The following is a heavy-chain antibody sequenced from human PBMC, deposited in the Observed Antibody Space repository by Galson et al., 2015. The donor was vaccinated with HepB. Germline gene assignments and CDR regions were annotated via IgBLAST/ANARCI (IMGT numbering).Heavy chain of an antibody. CDR2: INAGNGNT. J-gene: IGHJ1*01. Sequence: SVKVSCKASGYTFTSYAMHWVRQAPGQRLEWMGWINAGNGNTKYSQKFQGRVTITRDTSASTAYMELSSLRSEDTAVYYCARGPNYYSSSWSGLFQHWGQGTLVTVSS. CDR1: GYTFTSYA. D-gene: IGHD6-13*01. CDR3: ARGPNYYSSSWSGLFQH. V-gene: IGHV1-3*01.